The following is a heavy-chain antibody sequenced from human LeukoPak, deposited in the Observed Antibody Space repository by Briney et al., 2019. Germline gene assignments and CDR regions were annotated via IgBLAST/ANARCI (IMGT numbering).Heavy chain of an antibody. Sequence: GGILRLSCAASGFTFDDYAMHWVRQAPGKGLEWVSGISWNSGSIGYADSVKGRFTISRDNAKNSLYLQMNSLRAEDTAVYYCAKGKHYYDSSDYPGDYWGQGTLVTVSS. CDR1: GFTFDDYA. J-gene: IGHJ4*02. CDR3: AKGKHYYDSSDYPGDY. D-gene: IGHD3-22*01. V-gene: IGHV3-9*01. CDR2: ISWNSGSI.